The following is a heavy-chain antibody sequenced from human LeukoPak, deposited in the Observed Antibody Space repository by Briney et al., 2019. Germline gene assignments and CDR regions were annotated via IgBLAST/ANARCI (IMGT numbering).Heavy chain of an antibody. CDR1: GGSISSSSHY. V-gene: IGHV4-39*01. CDR3: ARHEIAGFDP. J-gene: IGHJ5*02. Sequence: SETLSLTCTVSGGSISSSSHYWGWIRQPPGKGLEWLGSFYSSGSTYYNPSLKSRVTISVDTSKNQFSLKLSSVTAADTAVYYCARHEIAGFDPWGQGTLVTVSS. D-gene: IGHD6-13*01. CDR2: FYSSGST.